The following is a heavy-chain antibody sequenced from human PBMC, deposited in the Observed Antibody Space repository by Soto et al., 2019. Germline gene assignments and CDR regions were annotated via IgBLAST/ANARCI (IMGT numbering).Heavy chain of an antibody. CDR2: ISSSSSYI. Sequence: PGGSLRLSCAASGFTFSSYSMNWVRQAPGKGLEWVSSISSSSSYIYYADSVKGRFTISRDNAKSSLYLQMNSLRAEDTAVYYCARVRIAAAGRGSDYWGQGTLVTVSS. CDR1: GFTFSSYS. CDR3: ARVRIAAAGRGSDY. J-gene: IGHJ4*02. V-gene: IGHV3-21*01. D-gene: IGHD6-13*01.